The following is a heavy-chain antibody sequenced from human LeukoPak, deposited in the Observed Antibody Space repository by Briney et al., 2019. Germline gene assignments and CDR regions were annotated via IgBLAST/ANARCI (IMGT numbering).Heavy chain of an antibody. CDR1: GFTFSDYS. Sequence: GSLRLSCAASGFTFSDYSMNWVRQTPRKGLEWVSCISGSGSYIYYADSVKGRFTISRDNAKNSLHLQVNSLRAEDTALYYCAREPGVRGYYFDYWGQGTLVTVSS. CDR3: AREPGVRGYYFDY. J-gene: IGHJ4*02. D-gene: IGHD3-16*01. V-gene: IGHV3-21*04. CDR2: ISGSGSYI.